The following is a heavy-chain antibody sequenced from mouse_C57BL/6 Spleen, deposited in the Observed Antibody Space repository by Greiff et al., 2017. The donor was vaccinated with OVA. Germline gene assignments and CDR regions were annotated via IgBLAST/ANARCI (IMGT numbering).Heavy chain of an antibody. V-gene: IGHV1-69*01. CDR2: IDPSDSYT. CDR3: ARSGTGAAWFAY. J-gene: IGHJ3*01. Sequence: QVQLQQPGAELVMPGASVKLSCKASGYTFTSYWMHWVKQRPGKGLEWIGEIDPSDSYTNYNQKFQGKSTLTVDKSSSTAYMQLSSLTSEDSAVYYCARSGTGAAWFAYWGQGTLVTVSA. D-gene: IGHD4-1*01. CDR1: GYTFTSYW.